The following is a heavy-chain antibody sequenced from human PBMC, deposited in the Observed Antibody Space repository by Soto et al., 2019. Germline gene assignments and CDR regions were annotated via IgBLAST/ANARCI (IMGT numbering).Heavy chain of an antibody. CDR2: IYPGDSDT. CDR3: ARGGAAVSYYYYYGMDV. V-gene: IGHV5-51*01. CDR1: GYNFASYW. D-gene: IGHD6-19*01. Sequence: GESLKISCKGSGYNFASYWIGWARQMPGKGLEWMGIIYPGDSDTRYIPSFEGQVTISADRSISTAYLQWRSLKASDTATYYCARGGAAVSYYYYYGMDVWGQGTTVTVS. J-gene: IGHJ6*02.